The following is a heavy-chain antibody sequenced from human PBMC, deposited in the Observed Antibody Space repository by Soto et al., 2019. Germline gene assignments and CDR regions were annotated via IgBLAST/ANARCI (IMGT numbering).Heavy chain of an antibody. CDR2: TYYRSNWRH. V-gene: IGHV6-1*01. J-gene: IGHJ4*02. Sequence: TLSLTCAISGYSVSINTAAWNWIRSSPSRGLEWLGRTYYRSNWRHDYAVSVKSRITVNPDTSKNHFSLQLNSVTPDDTAVYYCARGVAGTGFDLWGQGTLVTVSS. D-gene: IGHD6-19*01. CDR1: GYSVSINTAA. CDR3: ARGVAGTGFDL.